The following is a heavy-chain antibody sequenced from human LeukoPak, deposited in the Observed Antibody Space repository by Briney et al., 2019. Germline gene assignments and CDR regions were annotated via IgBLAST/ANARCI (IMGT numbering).Heavy chain of an antibody. CDR1: GFTFSSYS. J-gene: IGHJ4*02. D-gene: IGHD3-10*01. CDR2: ISSSSYI. Sequence: GGSLRLSCAASGFTFSSYSMNWVRQAPGKGLEWVSSISSSSYIYYADSVKGRFTISRDNAKSSLYLQMSSLRAEDTAVYYCAREHIWFGDLLDFWGQGTLVTVSS. V-gene: IGHV3-21*01. CDR3: AREHIWFGDLLDF.